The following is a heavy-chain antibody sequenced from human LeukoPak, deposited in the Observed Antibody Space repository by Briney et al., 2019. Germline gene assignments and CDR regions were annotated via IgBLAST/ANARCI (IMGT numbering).Heavy chain of an antibody. CDR2: IKQDGSEK. D-gene: IGHD2/OR15-2a*01. J-gene: IGHJ6*02. CDR1: GFTFSDYW. Sequence: GGSLRLSCVASGFTFSDYWMSWVRQAPGKGLEWVANIKQDGSEKYYVDSVKGRFTISRDNAKNSLYLQMNSLRAEDTAVYYCARVSPGNYGIDVWGQGTTVTVSS. CDR3: ARVSPGNYGIDV. V-gene: IGHV3-7*03.